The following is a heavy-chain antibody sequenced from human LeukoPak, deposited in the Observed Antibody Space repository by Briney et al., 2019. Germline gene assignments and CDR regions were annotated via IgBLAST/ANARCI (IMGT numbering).Heavy chain of an antibody. V-gene: IGHV3-48*04. CDR2: ITASGTAM. D-gene: IGHD3-10*01. Sequence: GGSLRLSCAASGFTFSSYSMNWVRQAPGKGLEWVSHITASGTAMFYADSVKGRFTISRDNAKNSLYLQMISLRAEDTAIYYCARDYYGSGSHDYWGQGTLVTVSS. CDR1: GFTFSSYS. CDR3: ARDYYGSGSHDY. J-gene: IGHJ4*02.